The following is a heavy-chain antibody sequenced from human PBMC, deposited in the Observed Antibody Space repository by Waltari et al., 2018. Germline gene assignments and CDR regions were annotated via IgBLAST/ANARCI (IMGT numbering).Heavy chain of an antibody. CDR3: TRRAPTTTTDS. D-gene: IGHD4-4*01. J-gene: IGHJ5*01. CDR1: GFPFSGSA. Sequence: EVQLVESGGGLVQPGGSLRLHCEASGFPFSGSATHLVGSASWKGLEWVGRIRSKANIYATAYAASVKGRFTISRDDSKNTAYLQMNSLKTEDTAVYYCTRRAPTTTTDSWGQGTLVTVSS. CDR2: IRSKANIYAT. V-gene: IGHV3-73*01.